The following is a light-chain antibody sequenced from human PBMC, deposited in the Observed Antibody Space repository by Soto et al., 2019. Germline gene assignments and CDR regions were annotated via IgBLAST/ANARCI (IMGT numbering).Light chain of an antibody. CDR3: YQYGFSPST. Sequence: EIVLTQSPGTLSLSPGERATLSCRASQSVNSGYIAWYRQKPGQAPKLLIFDASTRATGIPDRFRGSGSGTDFTLSIGGLELEDFAVYFCYQYGFSPSTFGQGTKVEIK. CDR1: QSVNSGY. CDR2: DAS. J-gene: IGKJ1*01. V-gene: IGKV3-20*01.